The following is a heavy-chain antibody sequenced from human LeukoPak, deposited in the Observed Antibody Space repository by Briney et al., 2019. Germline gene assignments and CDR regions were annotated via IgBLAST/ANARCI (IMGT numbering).Heavy chain of an antibody. Sequence: GGSLRLSCAASGFTFDDYAMHWVRQAPGKGLEWVSGISWNSGSIGYADSVKGRFTISRDNAKNSLYLQMNSLRAEDTAVYYCARGSNGAFDIWGQGTMVTVSP. CDR1: GFTFDDYA. V-gene: IGHV3-9*01. CDR3: ARGSNGAFDI. CDR2: ISWNSGSI. J-gene: IGHJ3*02.